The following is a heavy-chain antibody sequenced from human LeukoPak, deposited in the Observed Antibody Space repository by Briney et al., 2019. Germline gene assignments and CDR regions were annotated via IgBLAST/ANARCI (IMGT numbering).Heavy chain of an antibody. J-gene: IGHJ4*02. D-gene: IGHD3-9*01. Sequence: GRSLRLSCAASGFTFDGYGMHWVRQAPGKGLEWVALISYDGSNAYYTDSVKGRFTISRDNSKNTLYLQMNSLRVEDTAVYYCAKDYDILTGYSNGYYFDYWGQGTLVIVSS. CDR1: GFTFDGYG. CDR2: ISYDGSNA. CDR3: AKDYDILTGYSNGYYFDY. V-gene: IGHV3-30*18.